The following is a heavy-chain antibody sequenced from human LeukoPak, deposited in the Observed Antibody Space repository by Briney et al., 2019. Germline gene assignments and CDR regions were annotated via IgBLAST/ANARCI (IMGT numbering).Heavy chain of an antibody. V-gene: IGHV4-39*07. CDR3: ARVGSSDWYVDY. Sequence: SQTLSLTCTVSGGSISSGSYYWSWIRQPPGKGLEWIGEINHSGSTNYIPSLKGRVTISVDTSKNQFSLKLSSVTAADTAVYYCARVGSSDWYVDYWGQGTLVTVSS. CDR2: INHSGST. D-gene: IGHD6-19*01. J-gene: IGHJ4*02. CDR1: GGSISSGSYY.